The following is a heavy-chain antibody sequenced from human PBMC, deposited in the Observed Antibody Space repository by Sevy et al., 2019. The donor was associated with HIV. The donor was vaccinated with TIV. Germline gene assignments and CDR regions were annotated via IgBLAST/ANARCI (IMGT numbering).Heavy chain of an antibody. CDR1: GFTFDDYA. D-gene: IGHD1-26*01. Sequence: GSLRLSCTASGFTFDDYAMSWFRQPPGKGLEWIANIYYNGHINYNPSLKSRVTLSLDTSKNQFSLRLSSVTAADTAMYYCAGENAWGRGYSWGQGTLVTVSS. CDR2: IYYNGHI. V-gene: IGHV4-59*08. J-gene: IGHJ4*02. CDR3: AGENAWGRGYS.